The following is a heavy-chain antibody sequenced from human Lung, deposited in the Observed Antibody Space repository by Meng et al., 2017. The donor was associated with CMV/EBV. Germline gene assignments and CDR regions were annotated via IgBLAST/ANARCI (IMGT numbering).Heavy chain of an antibody. D-gene: IGHD1-26*01. J-gene: IGHJ6*01. Sequence: GGSLRLXCTASGFYFSDYGMHWVRQAPGKGLEWVTFIHYDESDKYYTDSVKGRFTISRDNSKKTLYLQMNSLRAEDTAVYYCARSYNGKYYPPYYYYYYGMDVWGQGNXVNGAS. V-gene: IGHV3-30*02. CDR3: ARSYNGKYYPPYYYYYYGMDV. CDR1: GFYFSDYG. CDR2: IHYDESDK.